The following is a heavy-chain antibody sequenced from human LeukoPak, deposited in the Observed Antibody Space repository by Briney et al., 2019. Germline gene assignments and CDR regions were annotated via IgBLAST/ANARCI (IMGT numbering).Heavy chain of an antibody. CDR2: ITNNPNYI. CDR1: GFILNTYT. J-gene: IGHJ4*02. CDR3: WRDSPYDTSI. D-gene: IGHD3-22*01. Sequence: GGSLSLSCAASGFILNTYTITWVRQAPGKGLEWVSSITNNPNYIYYADSVKGRFTISRDNANNSLYLQMDSLRAEDTAVYYCWRDSPYDTSIWGQGTLVTVSS. V-gene: IGHV3-21*01.